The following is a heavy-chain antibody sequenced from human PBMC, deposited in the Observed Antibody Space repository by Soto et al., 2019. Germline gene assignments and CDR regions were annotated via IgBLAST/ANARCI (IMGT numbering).Heavy chain of an antibody. CDR1: GGSFSTYY. V-gene: IGHV4-34*01. J-gene: IGHJ3*02. CDR2: INHSGNN. D-gene: IGHD3-9*01. Sequence: QLQQWGAGLLKPSETLSLTCVVSGGSFSTYYHNWIRQSPGKGLEWIGEINHSGNNNYSPSLKSRVTMSLDTSKNQFYLKLTAVTAADTAVYYCARGGSNDWHVALEIWGQGPMVTVSS. CDR3: ARGGSNDWHVALEI.